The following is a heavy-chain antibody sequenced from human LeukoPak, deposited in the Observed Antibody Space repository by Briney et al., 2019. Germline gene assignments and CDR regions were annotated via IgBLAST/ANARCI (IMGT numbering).Heavy chain of an antibody. CDR2: ISYDGSNK. J-gene: IGHJ4*02. CDR3: AKVLWFGESFFDY. Sequence: TGGSLRLSCAASGFTFSSYGMHWVRQAPGKGLEWVAVISYDGSNKYYADSVKGRFTISRDNSKNTLYLQMNSLRAEDTAVYYCAKVLWFGESFFDYWGQGTLVTVSS. V-gene: IGHV3-30*18. D-gene: IGHD3-10*01. CDR1: GFTFSSYG.